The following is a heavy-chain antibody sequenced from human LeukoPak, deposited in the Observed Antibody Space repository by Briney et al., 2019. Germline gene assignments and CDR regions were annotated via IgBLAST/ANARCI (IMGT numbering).Heavy chain of an antibody. Sequence: SETLSLTCTVSGGSISSGGYYWSWIRQHPGKGLGWIGYIYYSGSTYYNPSLKSRVTISVDTSKNQFSLKLSSVTAADTAVYYCARAVAGRVDAFDIWGQGTMVTVSS. CDR2: IYYSGST. V-gene: IGHV4-31*03. J-gene: IGHJ3*02. CDR3: ARAVAGRVDAFDI. D-gene: IGHD6-19*01. CDR1: GGSISSGGYY.